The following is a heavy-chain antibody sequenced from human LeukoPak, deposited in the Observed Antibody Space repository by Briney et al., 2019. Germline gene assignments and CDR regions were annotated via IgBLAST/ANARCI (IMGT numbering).Heavy chain of an antibody. V-gene: IGHV3-30*18. Sequence: PGGSLRLSCAASGFTFSNYGMHWVRQAPGKGLDWVAVMSYDGSNKNYADSVKGRFTISRDNSKKTLFLQMNSLRAEDTAVYYCAKPRAAGSYYYYDVDVWGQGTTVTVSS. D-gene: IGHD6-13*01. CDR3: AKPRAAGSYYYYDVDV. CDR2: MSYDGSNK. J-gene: IGHJ6*02. CDR1: GFTFSNYG.